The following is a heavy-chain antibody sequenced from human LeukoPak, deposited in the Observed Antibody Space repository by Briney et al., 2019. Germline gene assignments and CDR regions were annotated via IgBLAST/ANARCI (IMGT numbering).Heavy chain of an antibody. CDR3: ARHGRGSRSPNAFDI. CDR2: IYPDDSDI. Sequence: GESLKISCKGSGYSFTDYWIGWVRQMPGKGLQWMAIIYPDDSDIRYSPSFQGQVTISADKSIITAYLQWSSLKASDTAMYYCARHGRGSRSPNAFDIWGQGTMVTVSS. CDR1: GYSFTDYW. D-gene: IGHD3-10*01. V-gene: IGHV5-51*01. J-gene: IGHJ3*02.